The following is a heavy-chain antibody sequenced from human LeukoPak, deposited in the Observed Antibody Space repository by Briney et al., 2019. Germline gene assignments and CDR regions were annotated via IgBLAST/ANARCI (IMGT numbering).Heavy chain of an antibody. J-gene: IGHJ4*02. CDR2: FDPEDGET. D-gene: IGHD6-19*01. Sequence: ASVKVSCKVSGYTLTELSMHWVRQAPGKGLEWMGGFDPEDGETIYAQKFQGRVTMTEDTSTDTAYMELSSLRSEDPAVYYCATEVLAAVAGWYWGQGTLVTVSS. V-gene: IGHV1-24*01. CDR3: ATEVLAAVAGWY. CDR1: GYTLTELS.